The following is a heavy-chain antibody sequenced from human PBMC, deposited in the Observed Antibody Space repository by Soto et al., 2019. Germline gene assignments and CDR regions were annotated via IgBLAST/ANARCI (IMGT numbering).Heavy chain of an antibody. J-gene: IGHJ6*02. CDR2: INHSGST. CDR1: GGSFSGYY. D-gene: IGHD3-10*01. CDR3: ARGKNYYGSGSYYKGYYYYGMDV. Sequence: SETLSLTCAVYGGSFSGYYWSRIRQPPGKGLEWIGEINHSGSTNYNPSLKSRVTISVDTSKNQFSLKLSSVTAADTAVYYCARGKNYYGSGSYYKGYYYYGMDVWGQGTTVTVSS. V-gene: IGHV4-34*01.